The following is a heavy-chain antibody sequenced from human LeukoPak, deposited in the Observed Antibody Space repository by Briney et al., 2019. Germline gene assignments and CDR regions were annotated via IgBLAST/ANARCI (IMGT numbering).Heavy chain of an antibody. J-gene: IGHJ4*02. CDR1: GYTFTSYY. CDR2: INPNSGDT. D-gene: IGHD6-19*01. CDR3: ARVGSSGWYVHPTLDY. V-gene: IGHV1-2*02. Sequence: ASVKVSCKASGYTFTSYYMHLVRQAPGQGLEWMGWINPNSGDTNYAQKFQGRVTVTRDTSISTAYMELSRLRSDDTAVYYCARVGSSGWYVHPTLDYWGQGTPVTVSS.